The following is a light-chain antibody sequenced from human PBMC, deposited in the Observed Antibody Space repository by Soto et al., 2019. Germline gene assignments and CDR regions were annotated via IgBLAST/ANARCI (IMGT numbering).Light chain of an antibody. CDR3: QHYNSYSEA. J-gene: IGKJ1*01. Sequence: EIVMTHSPATLSLSPLEIATLSFRASQSVNSNLAWYQQKAGQAPRLLIYGTSTRATGIPARFSGSGSGTEFTLTISSLQPDDFATYYCQHYNSYSEAFGQGTKVDIK. V-gene: IGKV3-15*01. CDR2: GTS. CDR1: QSVNSN.